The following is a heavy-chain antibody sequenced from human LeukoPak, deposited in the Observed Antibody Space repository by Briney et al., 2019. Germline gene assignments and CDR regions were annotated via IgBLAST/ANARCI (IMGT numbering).Heavy chain of an antibody. J-gene: IGHJ3*02. CDR2: IYYSGST. V-gene: IGHV4-39*01. Sequence: SETLSLTCTVSGGSISSSSYYWGWVRQPPGKGLEWIGSIYYSGSTYYNPSLKSRVTISVDTSKNQFSLKLSSVTAADTAVYYCASSYYDFWSGPNAFDIWGQGTMVTVPS. CDR1: GGSISSSSYY. D-gene: IGHD3-3*01. CDR3: ASSYYDFWSGPNAFDI.